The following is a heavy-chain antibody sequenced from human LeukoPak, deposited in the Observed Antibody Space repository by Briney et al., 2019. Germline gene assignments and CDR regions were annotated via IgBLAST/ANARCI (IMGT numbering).Heavy chain of an antibody. D-gene: IGHD3-16*01. V-gene: IGHV3-11*04. CDR3: ARDTLWVPAGSDY. Sequence: GGSLRLSCAASGFTFSDYYMSWIRQAPGKGLEWVSYVSSSGSTIYYADSVKGRFTISRDNAKNSLYLQMNSLRAEDTAVYYCARDTLWVPAGSDYWGQGTLVTVSS. CDR1: GFTFSDYY. J-gene: IGHJ4*02. CDR2: VSSSGSTI.